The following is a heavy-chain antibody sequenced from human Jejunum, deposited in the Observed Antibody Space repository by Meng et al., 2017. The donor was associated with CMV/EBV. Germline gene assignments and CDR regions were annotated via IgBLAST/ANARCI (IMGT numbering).Heavy chain of an antibody. Sequence: FGVCGVRGVRPAPVKGMEWVGSMRCGVASGTTGYAASVKGRFAVSREDSNSVGDQEMNSKKIEDTAVYYCTRDRERVTPPDYWGQGVLGTVSS. CDR3: TRDRERVTPPDY. CDR2: MRCGVASGTT. CDR1: FGVCG. V-gene: IGHV3-49*04. D-gene: IGHD4-23*01. J-gene: IGHJ4*02.